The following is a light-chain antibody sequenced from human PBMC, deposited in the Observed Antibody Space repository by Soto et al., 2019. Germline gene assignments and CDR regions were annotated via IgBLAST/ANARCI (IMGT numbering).Light chain of an antibody. Sequence: QSALTQPASVSGSPGQSITISCTGTSSDVGGYNYVSWYQQHPGKAPKLMSYEVSNRPSGVSNRFSGSKSGNTASLTISGLQAEDEADYYCSSYTSSSIDYVFGPGTQLTVL. CDR3: SSYTSSSIDYV. CDR2: EVS. J-gene: IGLJ1*01. V-gene: IGLV2-14*01. CDR1: SSDVGGYNY.